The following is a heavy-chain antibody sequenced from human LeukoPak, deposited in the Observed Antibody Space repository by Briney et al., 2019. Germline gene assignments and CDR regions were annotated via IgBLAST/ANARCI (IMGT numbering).Heavy chain of an antibody. D-gene: IGHD4-17*01. CDR3: AREDYGDYEGWYFDL. J-gene: IGHJ2*01. Sequence: SETLSLTCTVSGGSISSYYWSWIRQPPGKGLEWIGYIYYSGSTNYNPSLKSRVTISVDTSKNQFSLKLSSVTAADTAVYYCAREDYGDYEGWYFDLWGRGTLVTVSS. V-gene: IGHV4-59*01. CDR1: GGSISSYY. CDR2: IYYSGST.